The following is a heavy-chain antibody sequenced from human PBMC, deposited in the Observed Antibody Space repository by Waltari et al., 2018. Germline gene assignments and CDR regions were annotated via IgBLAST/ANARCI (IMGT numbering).Heavy chain of an antibody. V-gene: IGHV3-53*01. CDR2: IYSGGDT. CDR3: ARETGVAVAGYGLDI. Sequence: VHVEESGGGLMQPGGSLRLSCAASGFTVSSFYMAWVRQAPGKGLVWVSLIYSGGDTYYADSVKGRFTISRDNSKNMVYLQMNSLRADDTAVYYCARETGVAVAGYGLDIWGQGTTVTVSS. J-gene: IGHJ6*02. CDR1: GFTVSSFY. D-gene: IGHD2-15*01.